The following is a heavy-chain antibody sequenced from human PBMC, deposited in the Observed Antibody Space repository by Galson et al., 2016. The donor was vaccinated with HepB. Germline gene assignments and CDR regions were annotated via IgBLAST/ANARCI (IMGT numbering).Heavy chain of an antibody. J-gene: IGHJ4*02. V-gene: IGHV4-39*01. CDR3: ATYLGGIVRASDY. CDR1: GGSISSSPYY. Sequence: SETLSLTCTVSGGSISSSPYYCGWIRQPPGKGLEWFGNVYYSGSTYYNPSLKSRVTISVDTCKNQFSLKLSSVTAADTAVYYCATYLGGIVRASDYWGQGTLVTVSS. D-gene: IGHD1-26*01. CDR2: VYYSGST.